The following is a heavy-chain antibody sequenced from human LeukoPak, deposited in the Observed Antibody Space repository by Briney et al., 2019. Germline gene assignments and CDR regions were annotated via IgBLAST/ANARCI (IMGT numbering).Heavy chain of an antibody. J-gene: IGHJ1*01. CDR2: FYHSGST. V-gene: IGHV4-38-2*02. Sequence: SETLSLTCSVSGYSISTFYYWGWIRQPPGKGLEWIGSFYHSGSTSYNPSLKSRVTISVDASKNQFSLKLSSVTAADTAVYYCAGMYSTSHFQHWGQGTLVTVSS. CDR3: AGMYSTSHFQH. D-gene: IGHD6-6*01. CDR1: GYSISTFYY.